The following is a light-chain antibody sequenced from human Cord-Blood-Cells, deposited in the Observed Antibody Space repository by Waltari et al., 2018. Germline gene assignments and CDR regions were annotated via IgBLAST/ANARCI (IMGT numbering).Light chain of an antibody. CDR1: SRDVGGYNS. V-gene: IGLV2-14*01. J-gene: IGLJ2*01. CDR3: SSYTSSSTLVV. Sequence: QSALTQPASVSGSPGQSITISCTGTSRDVGGYNSVSWSQQHPGKAPKLMIFDVSNRPSGVSNRFSGSKSGNTASLTISGLQAEDEADYYCSSYTSSSTLVVFGGGTKLTVL. CDR2: DVS.